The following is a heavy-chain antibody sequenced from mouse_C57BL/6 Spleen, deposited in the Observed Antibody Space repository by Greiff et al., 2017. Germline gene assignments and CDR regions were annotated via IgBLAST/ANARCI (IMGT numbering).Heavy chain of an antibody. D-gene: IGHD2-5*01. V-gene: IGHV1-52*01. J-gene: IGHJ1*03. CDR1: GYTFTSYW. CDR2: IDPSDSGT. Sequence: QVQLQQSGAELVRPGSSVKLSCKASGYTFTSYWMHWVKQRPIQGLEWIGNIDPSDSGTHYNQKFKDKATLTVDKSSSTAYMQLSSLTSEDSAVYYCARSEYSNYDFDVWGTGTTVTVSS. CDR3: ARSEYSNYDFDV.